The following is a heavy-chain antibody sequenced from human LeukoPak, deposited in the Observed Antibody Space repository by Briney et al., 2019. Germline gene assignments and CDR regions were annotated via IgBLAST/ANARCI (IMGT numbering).Heavy chain of an antibody. CDR3: SRGPSTTLTTF. D-gene: IGHD4-17*01. CDR2: IKPDGDTT. Sequence: PGGSLRLSCTASGFSFNTYWMTWVRQAPGKGREWVANIKPDGDTTNYLDSVKGRFTISRDNAKSSLHLQMNGLTAEDTAVYYCSRGPSTTLTTFWGQGTMVTVSS. CDR1: GFSFNTYW. J-gene: IGHJ4*02. V-gene: IGHV3-7*01.